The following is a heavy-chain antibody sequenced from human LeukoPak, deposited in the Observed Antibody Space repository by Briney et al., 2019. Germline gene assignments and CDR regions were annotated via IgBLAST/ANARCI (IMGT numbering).Heavy chain of an antibody. V-gene: IGHV3-7*03. Sequence: GGSLRLSCAASGFTFSSYWMSWVRQAPGKGLEWVANIKQDGSEKYYVDSVKGRFTISRDNAKNSLYLQMNSLRVEDAAVYYCAKAPVTSCRGAFCYPFDSWGQGTLVTVSS. CDR1: GFTFSSYW. D-gene: IGHD2-15*01. CDR2: IKQDGSEK. J-gene: IGHJ4*02. CDR3: AKAPVTSCRGAFCYPFDS.